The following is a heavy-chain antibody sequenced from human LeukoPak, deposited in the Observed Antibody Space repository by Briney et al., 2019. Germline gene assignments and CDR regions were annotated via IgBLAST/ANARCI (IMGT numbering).Heavy chain of an antibody. CDR2: ISGSGGST. Sequence: PGGSLRLSCAASGFTFSSYAMSWVRQAPGKGLEWVSAISGSGGSTYYADSVKGRFTISRDNSKNTLYLQMNSLRAEDTAVYYCARAIGDYVAFDIWGQGTMVTVSS. J-gene: IGHJ3*02. V-gene: IGHV3-23*01. D-gene: IGHD4-17*01. CDR1: GFTFSSYA. CDR3: ARAIGDYVAFDI.